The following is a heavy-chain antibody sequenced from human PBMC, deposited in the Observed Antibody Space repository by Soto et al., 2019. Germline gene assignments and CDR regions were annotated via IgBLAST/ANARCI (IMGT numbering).Heavy chain of an antibody. CDR3: ARVGMWYYYYSYMDV. V-gene: IGHV4-34*01. CDR2: INHSGST. CDR1: GGSFSGYY. J-gene: IGHJ6*03. Sequence: QVQLQQWGAGLLKPSETLSLTCAVYGGSFSGYYWSWIRQPPGKGLEWIGEINHSGSTNYNPSLKSRVTISVDTSKKQFSLKLSSVTAADTAVYYCARVGMWYYYYSYMDVWGKGTTVTVSS. D-gene: IGHD2-21*01.